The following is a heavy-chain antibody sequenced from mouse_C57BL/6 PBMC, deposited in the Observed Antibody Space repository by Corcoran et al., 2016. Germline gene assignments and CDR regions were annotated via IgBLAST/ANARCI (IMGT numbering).Heavy chain of an antibody. D-gene: IGHD1-1*01. J-gene: IGHJ1*03. Sequence: EVQLQQSGPELVKPGASVKISCKASGYTFTDYYMNWVKQSHGKSLEWIGDINPNNGGTSYNQKFKGKATLTVDKSSSTAYMELRSLTSEDSSVYYCARRVDYGSTHWYFDVWGTGTTVTVSS. V-gene: IGHV1-26*01. CDR2: INPNNGGT. CDR3: ARRVDYGSTHWYFDV. CDR1: GYTFTDYY.